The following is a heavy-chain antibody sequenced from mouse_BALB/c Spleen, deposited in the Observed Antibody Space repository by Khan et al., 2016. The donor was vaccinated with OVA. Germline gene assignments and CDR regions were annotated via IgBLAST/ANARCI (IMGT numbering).Heavy chain of an antibody. V-gene: IGHV5-9-1*01. CDR1: GFTFSNFA. Sequence: EVELVESGGGLVKPGGSLKLSCADSGFTFSNFAMSWVRQTPEKRLEWVATISSAGTYTYYPDSVKGRFTISRDNAKNTLYLQMNSLRSEDTALYYCADGTYGWFAYWGQGTLVTVSA. J-gene: IGHJ3*01. CDR3: ADGTYGWFAY. CDR2: ISSAGTYT. D-gene: IGHD1-1*01.